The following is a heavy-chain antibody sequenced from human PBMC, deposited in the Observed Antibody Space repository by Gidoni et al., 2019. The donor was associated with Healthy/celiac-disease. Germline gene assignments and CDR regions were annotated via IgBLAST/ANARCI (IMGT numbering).Heavy chain of an antibody. D-gene: IGHD6-19*01. CDR2: IGGSGGST. J-gene: IGHJ4*02. V-gene: IGHV3-23*01. CDR3: AKEGGTVAATYYFDY. Sequence: EVQLLESGGGLVQPGGSLRLSCAASGFTLSSFAMNWVRQAPGKGLEWGSAIGGSGGSTYYADSVKGRFTISRDNSKNTLYLQMNSLRAEDTAVYFCAKEGGTVAATYYFDYWGQGTLVTVSS. CDR1: GFTLSSFA.